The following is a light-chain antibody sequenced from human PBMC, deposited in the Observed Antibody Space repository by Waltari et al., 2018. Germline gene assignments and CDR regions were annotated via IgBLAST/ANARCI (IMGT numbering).Light chain of an antibody. V-gene: IGLV2-14*03. J-gene: IGLJ2*01. CDR1: NSNLGGFNY. CDR3: CSYSGSSTSVV. Sequence: QSALTQPASVSGSPGQSITISCTGTNSNLGGFNYVSLYQQHPGKAPKLIIYDVTQRPSGVSDRFSGSKSGNMASLTISGLQADDEADYHCCSYSGSSTSVVLGGGTKLTVL. CDR2: DVT.